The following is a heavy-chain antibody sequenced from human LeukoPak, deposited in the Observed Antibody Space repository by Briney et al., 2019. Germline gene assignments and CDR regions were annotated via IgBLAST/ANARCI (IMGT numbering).Heavy chain of an antibody. V-gene: IGHV5-51*01. CDR2: IYPGNSDT. Sequence: KPGESLEISCKGSGYYFTNYWIGWVRQMPGKGLEWMGIIYPGNSDTTYSPSFQGQVTISADKSISTAYLQWRSLKASDTAMYYCARRSDNWFDPWGQGSLVSVSS. CDR1: GYYFTNYW. J-gene: IGHJ5*02. D-gene: IGHD3-10*01. CDR3: ARRSDNWFDP.